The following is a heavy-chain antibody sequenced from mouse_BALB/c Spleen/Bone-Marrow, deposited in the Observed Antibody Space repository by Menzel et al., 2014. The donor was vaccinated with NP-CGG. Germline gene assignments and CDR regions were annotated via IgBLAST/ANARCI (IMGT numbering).Heavy chain of an antibody. CDR2: ISNGGGST. CDR3: ARGGLWSSFDY. J-gene: IGHJ2*01. D-gene: IGHD1-1*02. V-gene: IGHV5-12*02. CDR1: GFTFSDYY. Sequence: EVHLVESGGGLVQPGGSLKLSCATSGFTFSDYYMYWVRQTPEKRLEWVAYISNGGGSTYYPDTAKGRFTISRDNAKNTLYLQMSRLKSEDTAMYYCARGGLWSSFDYWGQGTTLTVSS.